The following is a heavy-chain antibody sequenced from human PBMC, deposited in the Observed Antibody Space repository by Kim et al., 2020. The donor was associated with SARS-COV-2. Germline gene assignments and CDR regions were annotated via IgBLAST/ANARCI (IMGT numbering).Heavy chain of an antibody. CDR1: GFTFSSYA. CDR3: AKDPITIFGVVSNWFDP. J-gene: IGHJ5*02. CDR2: ISGSGGST. D-gene: IGHD3-3*01. V-gene: IGHV3-23*01. Sequence: GGSLRLSCAASGFTFSSYAMSWVRQAPGKGLEWVSAISGSGGSTYYADSVKGRFTISRDNSKNTLYLQMNSLRAEDTAVYYCAKDPITIFGVVSNWFDPWGQGTLVTVSS.